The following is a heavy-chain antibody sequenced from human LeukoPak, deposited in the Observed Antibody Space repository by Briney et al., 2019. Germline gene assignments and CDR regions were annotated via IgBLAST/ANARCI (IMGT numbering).Heavy chain of an antibody. V-gene: IGHV3-30*02. CDR3: RDPFDY. CDR2: IQYDGCDK. CDR1: GFTFSSYG. Sequence: PGGSLRLSCAASGFTFSSYGMHWVRQAPGKGLEWVAFIQYDGCDKFYGDSMKGRFTISRDNSKNTLYLQMNSLRPEDTAVYYCRDPFDYWGQGTLVTVSS. J-gene: IGHJ4*02.